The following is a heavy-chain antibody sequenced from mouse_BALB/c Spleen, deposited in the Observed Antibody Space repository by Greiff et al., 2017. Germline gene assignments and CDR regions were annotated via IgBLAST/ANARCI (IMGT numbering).Heavy chain of an antibody. CDR3: ARFHYYGYVDY. J-gene: IGHJ2*01. Sequence: EVKLMESGGGLVQPGGSRKLSCAASGFTFSSFGMHWVRQAPEKGLEWVAYISSGSSTIYYADTVKGRFTISRDNPKNTLFLQMTSLRSEDTAMYYCARFHYYGYVDYWGQGTTLTVSS. D-gene: IGHD1-2*01. V-gene: IGHV5-17*02. CDR2: ISSGSSTI. CDR1: GFTFSSFG.